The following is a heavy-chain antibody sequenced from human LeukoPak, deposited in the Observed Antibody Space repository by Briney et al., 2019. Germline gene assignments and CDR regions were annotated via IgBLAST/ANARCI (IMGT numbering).Heavy chain of an antibody. CDR1: GGSFSGYY. V-gene: IGHV4-34*01. CDR2: INHSGST. Sequence: SETLSLTCAVYGGSFSGYYWSWIRQPPGKGLEWIGEINHSGSTNYNPSLKSRVTISVDTSKNQFSLKLSSVTAADTAVYYCARGTDYWGQGTLVTVSS. J-gene: IGHJ4*02. CDR3: ARGTDY.